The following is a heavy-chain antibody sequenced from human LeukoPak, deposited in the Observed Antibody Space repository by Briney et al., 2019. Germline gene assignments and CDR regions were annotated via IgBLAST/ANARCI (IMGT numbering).Heavy chain of an antibody. CDR1: GYTFTNFG. V-gene: IGHV1-18*01. CDR2: ISGYNDNP. D-gene: IGHD2-21*01. J-gene: IGHJ4*02. CDR3: ARDDSAD. Sequence: ASVKVSCKASGYTFTNFGISWVRQAPGQGLGWMGWISGYNDNPNYAQKLQGRVTLTTDTSTSTAYMELRSLRYDDTAVYYCARDDSADWGQGTLVTVSS.